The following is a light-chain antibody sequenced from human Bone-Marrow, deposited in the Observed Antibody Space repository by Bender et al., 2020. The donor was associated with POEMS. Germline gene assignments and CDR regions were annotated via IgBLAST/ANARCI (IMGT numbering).Light chain of an antibody. V-gene: IGLV1-47*01. CDR2: RNN. J-gene: IGLJ3*02. CDR1: SSNIGDNF. CDR3: SAWDDSLSGWV. Sequence: QSVLTQPPSASRTPGQTVTISCSGSSSNIGDNFVYWYQHLPGTAPKLLIYRNNQRPSGVPDRFSGSKSGTSASLAISGLRSEDEADYYCSAWDDSLSGWVFGGGTKLTVL.